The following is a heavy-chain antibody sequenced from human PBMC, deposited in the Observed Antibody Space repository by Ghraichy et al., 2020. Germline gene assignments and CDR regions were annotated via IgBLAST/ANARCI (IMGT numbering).Heavy chain of an antibody. CDR2: INTYNGNT. CDR1: GYTFTSYG. CDR3: ARSLSPDYCDS. Sequence: ASVKLSCKASGYTFTSYGVAWVRQAPGEGLEWMGWINTYNGNTNYAQKVQGRVTMTTDTSTSTSYMDLRTLTSDDTAIYYCARSLSPDYCDSWGQGTLVTVSS. V-gene: IGHV1-18*01. J-gene: IGHJ4*02.